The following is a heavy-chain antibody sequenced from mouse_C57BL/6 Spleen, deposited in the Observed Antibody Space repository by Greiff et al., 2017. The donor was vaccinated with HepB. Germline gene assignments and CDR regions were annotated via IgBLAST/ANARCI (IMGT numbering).Heavy chain of an antibody. J-gene: IGHJ2*01. CDR2: IRSKSNNYAT. Sequence: EVKLVESGGGLVQPKGSLKLSCAASGFSFNTYAMNWVRQAPGKGLEWVARIRSKSNNYATYYADSVKDRFTISRDDSESMLYLQMNNLKTEDTARYYCVRMGLGRRGPFDYWGQGTTLTVSS. V-gene: IGHV10-1*01. CDR3: VRMGLGRRGPFDY. D-gene: IGHD4-1*01. CDR1: GFSFNTYA.